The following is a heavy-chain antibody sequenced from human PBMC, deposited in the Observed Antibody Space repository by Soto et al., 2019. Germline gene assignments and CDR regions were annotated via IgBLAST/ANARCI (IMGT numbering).Heavy chain of an antibody. CDR3: AKGGRIQLWPFDY. V-gene: IGHV3-23*01. J-gene: IGHJ4*02. CDR2: ISGSGGST. D-gene: IGHD5-18*01. Sequence: EVPLLESGGGLVQPGGSLRLSCAASGFTFSSYAMSWVRQAPGKGLEWVSAISGSGGSTYYADSVKGRFTISRDNSENTQYRQRNSLRAEDTAVYYCAKGGRIQLWPFDYWGQGTLVTVSS. CDR1: GFTFSSYA.